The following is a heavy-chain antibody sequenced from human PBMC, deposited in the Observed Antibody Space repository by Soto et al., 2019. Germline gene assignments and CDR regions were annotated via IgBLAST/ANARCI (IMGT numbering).Heavy chain of an antibody. J-gene: IGHJ4*02. CDR1: GGTFSSYA. CDR2: IIPIFGTA. D-gene: IGHD6-19*01. Sequence: QVQLVQSGAEVKKPGSSVKVSCKASGGTFSSYAISWVRQAPGQGLEWMGGIIPIFGTANYAQKFQGRVTITAGESTSTAYMELSSLGSEDAAVYYCARDHRLYSSGWHFDYWGQGTLVTVSS. CDR3: ARDHRLYSSGWHFDY. V-gene: IGHV1-69*01.